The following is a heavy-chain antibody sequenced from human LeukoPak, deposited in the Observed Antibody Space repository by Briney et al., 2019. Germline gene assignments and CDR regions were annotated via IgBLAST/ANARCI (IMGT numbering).Heavy chain of an antibody. Sequence: GASVKVSCKASGYTFTSYAMNWVRQAPGQGLEWMGWINTNTGNPTYAQGFTGRFVFSLGTSVSTAYLQTSSLKAEDTAVYYCARGADVYSSGWYEGWFDPWGQGTLVTVSS. CDR3: ARGADVYSSGWYEGWFDP. CDR2: INTNTGNP. D-gene: IGHD6-19*01. J-gene: IGHJ5*02. V-gene: IGHV7-4-1*02. CDR1: GYTFTSYA.